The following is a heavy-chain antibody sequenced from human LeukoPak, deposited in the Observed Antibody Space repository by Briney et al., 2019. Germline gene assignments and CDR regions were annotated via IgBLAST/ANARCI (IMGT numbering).Heavy chain of an antibody. CDR1: GFSFSNYG. D-gene: IGHD3-9*01. V-gene: IGHV3-33*06. Sequence: PGGSLRLSCAASGFSFSNYGMSWVRQAPGKGLEWVAVIWYDGSNKYYADSVKGRFTISRDNSKNTLYMQMKSLRAEDTAVYYCAKGAHTENYDILTEGFDYWGQGTLVTVSS. CDR2: IWYDGSNK. CDR3: AKGAHTENYDILTEGFDY. J-gene: IGHJ4*02.